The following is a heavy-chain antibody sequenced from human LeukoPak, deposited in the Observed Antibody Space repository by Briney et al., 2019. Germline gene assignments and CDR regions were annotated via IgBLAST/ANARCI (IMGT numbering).Heavy chain of an antibody. J-gene: IGHJ4*02. CDR2: ITGSGGTT. CDR3: ARDETSRYCSSTSCSSDY. CDR1: GFTFTNYV. Sequence: PGGSLRLSCAASGFTFTNYVMSWVRQPPGKGLEWVSTITGSGGTTYYADSVKGRFTISRDNSKNTLYLQMNSLRAEDTAVYYCARDETSRYCSSTSCSSDYWGQGTLVTVSS. V-gene: IGHV3-23*01. D-gene: IGHD2-2*01.